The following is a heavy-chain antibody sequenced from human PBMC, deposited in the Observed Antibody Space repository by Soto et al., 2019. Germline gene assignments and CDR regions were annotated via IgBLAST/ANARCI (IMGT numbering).Heavy chain of an antibody. CDR1: GFTFSSYG. V-gene: IGHV3-33*01. CDR3: ARLYCSASSCYSVGAFDI. Sequence: QVQLVESGGGVVQPGRSLRLSCAASGFTFSSYGMHWVRQAPGKGLEWVALIWFDGSDKYYTESVKGRLTISRDNSKSTLDLQMNSLRAEDTDVYYCARLYCSASSCYSVGAFDIRGQGTMVTGSS. D-gene: IGHD2-15*01. CDR2: IWFDGSDK. J-gene: IGHJ3*02.